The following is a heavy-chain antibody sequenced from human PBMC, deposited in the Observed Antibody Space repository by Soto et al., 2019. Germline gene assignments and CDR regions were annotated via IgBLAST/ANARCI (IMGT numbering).Heavy chain of an antibody. CDR1: GFTFSSHG. D-gene: IGHD3-10*01. V-gene: IGHV3-23*01. CDR2: ISGGGSDT. J-gene: IGHJ6*03. CDR3: VKGAVSFYKLVSYYCYMDV. Sequence: EVQLLESGGGLVQPGGSLRLSCAASGFTFSSHGMSWVSQAPGKGLEWVSIISGGGSDTYYADSVKGRFSSSRDNSKNTVYLQMNRLSAEDTAVYYCVKGAVSFYKLVSYYCYMDVWGKGTTVTVSS.